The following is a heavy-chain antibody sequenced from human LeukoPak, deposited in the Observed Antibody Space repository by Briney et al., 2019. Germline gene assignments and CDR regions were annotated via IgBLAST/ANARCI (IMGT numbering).Heavy chain of an antibody. CDR2: ISGSGGST. CDR1: EFTFSNYA. J-gene: IGHJ4*02. V-gene: IGHV3-23*01. CDR3: ARTGVGGGYRFDY. D-gene: IGHD1-26*01. Sequence: GGSLRLSCAASEFTFSNYAMTWVRQAPGKGLEWVSGISGSGGSTYYADSVRGRFTISRDNFKNTMYMQMNSLRAEDTAIYYCARTGVGGGYRFDYWGQGTLVTVSS.